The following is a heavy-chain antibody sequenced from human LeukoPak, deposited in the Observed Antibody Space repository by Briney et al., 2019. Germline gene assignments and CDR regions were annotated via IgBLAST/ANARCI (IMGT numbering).Heavy chain of an antibody. CDR1: GGSISSGGYY. D-gene: IGHD3-16*01. Sequence: SQTLSLTCTVSGGSISSGGYYWSWIRQPAGKGLEWIGRIYTSGSTNYNPSLKSRVTISVDTSKNQFSLKLSSVTAADTAVYYCARFGGVGFDYWGQGTLVTVSS. CDR3: ARFGGVGFDY. CDR2: IYTSGST. J-gene: IGHJ4*02. V-gene: IGHV4-61*02.